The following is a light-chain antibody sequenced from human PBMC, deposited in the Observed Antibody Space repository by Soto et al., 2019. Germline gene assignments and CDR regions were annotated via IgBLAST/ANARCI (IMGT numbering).Light chain of an antibody. CDR2: AAS. CDR1: QGISGY. V-gene: IGKV1-9*01. J-gene: IGKJ2*01. CDR3: QQLNSYPYT. Sequence: DIQLTQSPSFLSTSVGDRVTITCRASQGISGYLAWYQQRPGKPPKLLLYAASTLQSGVPSRFNGSGSGTEFTLTISSLQPEDFATYYCQQLNSYPYTFGQGTKLEIK.